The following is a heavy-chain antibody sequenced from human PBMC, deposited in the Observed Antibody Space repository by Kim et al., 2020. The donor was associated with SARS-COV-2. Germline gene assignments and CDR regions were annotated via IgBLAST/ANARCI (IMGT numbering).Heavy chain of an antibody. CDR2: ISYDGSNK. V-gene: IGHV3-30*18. CDR1: GFTFSSYG. D-gene: IGHD2-15*01. Sequence: GGSLRLSCAASGFTFSSYGMHWVRQAPGKGLEWVAVISYDGSNKYYADSVKGRFTISRDNSKNTLYLQMNSLRAEDTAVYYCAKDRLRGGRVFDYWGQGTLVTVSS. CDR3: AKDRLRGGRVFDY. J-gene: IGHJ4*02.